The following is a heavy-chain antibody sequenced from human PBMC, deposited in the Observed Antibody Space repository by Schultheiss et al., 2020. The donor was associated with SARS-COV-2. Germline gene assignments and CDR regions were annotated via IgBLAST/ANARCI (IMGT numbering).Heavy chain of an antibody. CDR2: IFSNDEK. CDR1: GFSLSTSGVG. D-gene: IGHD2-2*02. V-gene: IGHV2-5*01. J-gene: IGHJ3*02. CDR3: ARDSGYCSSTSCYTDAFDI. Sequence: SGPTLVKPTQTLTLTCTFSGFSLSTSGVGVGWIRQPPGKALEWLAHIFSNDEKSYSTSLKSRLTISKDTSKNQVVLTMTNMDPVDTATYYCARDSGYCSSTSCYTDAFDIWGQGTMVTVSS.